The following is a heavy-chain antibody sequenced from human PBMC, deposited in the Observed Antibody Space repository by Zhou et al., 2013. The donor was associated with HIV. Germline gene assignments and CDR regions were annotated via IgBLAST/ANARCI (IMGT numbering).Heavy chain of an antibody. CDR3: ARVRGLSNVYDSGGYYRGPFDF. V-gene: IGHV1-2*02. D-gene: IGHD3-22*01. Sequence: QVQLVQSGAEVKKPGASVKVSCKASGYTFTGYYMHWVRQAPGQGLEWMGWINPNSGGTNYAQKFQGRVTITADVSTNTAYMELSSLRSEDTAVYYCARVRGLSNVYDSGGYYRGPFDFWGQGTLVTVSS. J-gene: IGHJ4*02. CDR1: GYTFTGYY. CDR2: INPNSGGT.